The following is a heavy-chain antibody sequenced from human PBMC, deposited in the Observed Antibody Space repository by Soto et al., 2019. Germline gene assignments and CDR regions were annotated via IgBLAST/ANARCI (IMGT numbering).Heavy chain of an antibody. Sequence: ASVKVSCKASGGTFSSYAIIWVRQAPGQGLEWMGGIIPIFGTANYAQKFQGRVTITADESTSTAYMELSSLRSEDTAVYYCARDRIQYYDSSGYRAFDIWGQGTMVTVSS. V-gene: IGHV1-69*13. CDR3: ARDRIQYYDSSGYRAFDI. CDR1: GGTFSSYA. CDR2: IIPIFGTA. J-gene: IGHJ3*02. D-gene: IGHD3-22*01.